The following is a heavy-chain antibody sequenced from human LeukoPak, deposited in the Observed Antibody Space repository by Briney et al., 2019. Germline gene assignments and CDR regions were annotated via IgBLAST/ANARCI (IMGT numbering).Heavy chain of an antibody. CDR3: ARSPHAQARWGYYFDY. Sequence: GGSLRLSCAASGFTFSECWLSWVRQAPGKGLEWVANINQGGSERYFVDSVRGRLTISRDNAKNSLFLEVNGLRAEDTAVYYCARSPHAQARWGYYFDYWGQGTLVTVSS. CDR1: GFTFSECW. V-gene: IGHV3-7*01. CDR2: INQGGSER. J-gene: IGHJ4*02. D-gene: IGHD3-16*01.